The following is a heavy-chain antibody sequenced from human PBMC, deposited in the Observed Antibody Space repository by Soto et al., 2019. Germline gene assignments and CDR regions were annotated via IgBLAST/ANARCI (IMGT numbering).Heavy chain of an antibody. V-gene: IGHV3-30-3*01. CDR1: VFTFSSYA. Sequence: PGGSLRLSCAASVFTFSSYAMHLVRQAPGKGLEWVAVISYDGSNKYYADSVKGRFTISRYNSKNTLYLQMNSLRAEDTAVYYCARAHLVPYYDFWSNGALDIWGQGTMVTVSS. CDR3: ARAHLVPYYDFWSNGALDI. CDR2: ISYDGSNK. D-gene: IGHD3-3*01. J-gene: IGHJ3*02.